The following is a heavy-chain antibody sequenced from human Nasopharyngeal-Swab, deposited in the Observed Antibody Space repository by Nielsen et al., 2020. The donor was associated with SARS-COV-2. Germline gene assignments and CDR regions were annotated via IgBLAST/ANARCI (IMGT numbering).Heavy chain of an antibody. V-gene: IGHV3-23*01. CDR2: ISGSGGST. Sequence: GGSLRLSCAASGFTFSSYAMSWVRQAPGKGLEWVSAISGSGGSTYYADSVKRRFTISRDNSKNTRDLQMNSLRAEDTAVYYCAKDRPFSVVRGVAFDYWGQGTLVTVSS. CDR1: GFTFSSYA. J-gene: IGHJ4*02. CDR3: AKDRPFSVVRGVAFDY. D-gene: IGHD3-10*01.